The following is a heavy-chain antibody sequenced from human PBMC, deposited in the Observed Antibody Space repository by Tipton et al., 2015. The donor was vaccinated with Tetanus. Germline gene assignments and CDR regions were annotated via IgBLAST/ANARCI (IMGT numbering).Heavy chain of an antibody. D-gene: IGHD2-8*01. CDR3: ARAHCSDGVCNFDY. J-gene: IGHJ4*02. Sequence: QLVQSGGEVKKPGESLKISCKGSGYIFNNYWIGWVRQMPGKGLERMGIIYPGDSDTRYSLSFQGQVTISVDKSISTAYLQWSSLKASDTSMFYCARAHCSDGVCNFDYWGQGALVTVAS. V-gene: IGHV5-51*01. CDR2: IYPGDSDT. CDR1: GYIFNNYW.